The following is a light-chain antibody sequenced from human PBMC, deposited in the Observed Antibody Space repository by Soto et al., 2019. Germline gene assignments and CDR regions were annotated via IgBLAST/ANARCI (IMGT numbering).Light chain of an antibody. J-gene: IGLJ1*01. CDR3: QSYDSSLSGYV. CDR2: GNS. CDR1: SSNIGAGYD. V-gene: IGLV1-40*01. Sequence: QSVLTQPPSVSGARGQRVTISCTGSSSNIGAGYDVHWYQQLPGTAPKLLIYGNSKRPSGVPDRFSGSKSGTSASLAITGLQAEDEADYYCQSYDSSLSGYVFGTGTKVTVL.